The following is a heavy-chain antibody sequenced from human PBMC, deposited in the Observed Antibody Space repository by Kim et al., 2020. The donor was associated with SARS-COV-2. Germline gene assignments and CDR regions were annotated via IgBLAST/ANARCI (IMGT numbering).Heavy chain of an antibody. Sequence: YAVSVKSRITINPDTSKNQFSLQLNSVTPEDTAVYYCATTGTTGGSDGMDVWGQGTTVTVS. J-gene: IGHJ6*02. D-gene: IGHD1-1*01. V-gene: IGHV6-1*01. CDR3: ATTGTTGGSDGMDV.